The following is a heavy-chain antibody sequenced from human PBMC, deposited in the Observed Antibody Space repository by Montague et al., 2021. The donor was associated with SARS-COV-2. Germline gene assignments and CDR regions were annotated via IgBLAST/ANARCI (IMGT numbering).Heavy chain of an antibody. CDR2: IYYTGST. CDR3: ARDNYGDWGYYGLDV. V-gene: IGHV4-59*11. Sequence: SETLSLTCTVSGGSIGTHYWNRIRQSPGKGLEWLGYIYYTGSTKYSPSLKSRVTISMDTSRDQLSLRLKSVTAADTAVYYCARDNYGDWGYYGLDVWGQGTTVIVSS. CDR1: GGSIGTHY. J-gene: IGHJ6*02. D-gene: IGHD4-17*01.